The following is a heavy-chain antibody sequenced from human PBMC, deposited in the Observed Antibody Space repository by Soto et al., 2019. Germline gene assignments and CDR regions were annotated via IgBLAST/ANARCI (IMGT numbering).Heavy chain of an antibody. V-gene: IGHV4-59*08. CDR2: IYYSGST. J-gene: IGHJ4*02. CDR1: GGSISSYY. CDR3: ARGRYYGSGPVSY. D-gene: IGHD3-10*01. Sequence: SETLSLTCTVSGGSISSYYWSWIRQPPGKGLEWIGYIYYSGSTYYNPSLKSRVTISVDTSKNQFSLKLSSVTAADTAVYYCARGRYYGSGPVSYWGQGTLVTVS.